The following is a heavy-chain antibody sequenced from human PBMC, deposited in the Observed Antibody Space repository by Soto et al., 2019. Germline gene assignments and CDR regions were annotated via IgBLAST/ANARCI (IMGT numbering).Heavy chain of an antibody. CDR2: VSSSGNYK. Sequence: QVHLVESGGGLVRPGGSLRLSCTTSGFTFEDYYMSWVRQAPGAGLEWISYVSSSGNYKNYADSVKGRFTISRDNTNNSLHLQMNSLRADDTAMYYCTRGKLNPDFWGQGILVIVSS. V-gene: IGHV3-11*05. CDR1: GFTFEDYY. J-gene: IGHJ4*02. D-gene: IGHD1-1*01. CDR3: TRGKLNPDF.